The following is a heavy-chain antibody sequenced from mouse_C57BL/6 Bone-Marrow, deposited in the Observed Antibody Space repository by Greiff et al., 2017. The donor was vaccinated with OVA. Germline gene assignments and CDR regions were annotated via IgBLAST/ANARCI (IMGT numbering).Heavy chain of an antibody. D-gene: IGHD4-1*01. V-gene: IGHV1-54*01. CDR3: ARSWDYFDY. Sequence: VQLQQSGAELVRPGTSVKVSCKASGYAFTNYSIEWVKQRPGQGLEWIGVINPGSGGTNYNEKFKGKATLTADKSSSTAYMQLSSLTSEDSAVYFCARSWDYFDYWGQGTTLTVSS. CDR1: GYAFTNYS. CDR2: INPGSGGT. J-gene: IGHJ2*01.